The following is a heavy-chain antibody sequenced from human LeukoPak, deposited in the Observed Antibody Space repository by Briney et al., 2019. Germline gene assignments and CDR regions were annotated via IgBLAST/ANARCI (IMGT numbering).Heavy chain of an antibody. V-gene: IGHV1-24*01. CDR3: ATGKPQMENYYYYYMDV. J-gene: IGHJ6*03. D-gene: IGHD5-24*01. Sequence: ASVKVSCKVSGYTLTELSMHWVRQAPGKGLEWMGGFDPEDGETIYPQKFQGRVTMTEDTSTDTAYMELSSLRSEDTAVYYCATGKPQMENYYYYYMDVWGKGTTVTVSS. CDR1: GYTLTELS. CDR2: FDPEDGET.